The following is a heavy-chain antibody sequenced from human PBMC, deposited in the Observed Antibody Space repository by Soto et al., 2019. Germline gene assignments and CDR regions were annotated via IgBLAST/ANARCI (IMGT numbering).Heavy chain of an antibody. V-gene: IGHV3-30*18. CDR3: AKDVVVGATPGLGDYYYYYGMDV. CDR1: GFTFSSYG. CDR2: ISYDGSNK. Sequence: GGSLRLSCAASGFTFSSYGMHWVRQAPGKGLEWVAVISYDGSNKYYADSVKGRFTISRDNSKNTLHLQMNSLRAEDTAVYYCAKDVVVGATPGLGDYYYYYGMDVWGQGTTVT. D-gene: IGHD1-26*01. J-gene: IGHJ6*02.